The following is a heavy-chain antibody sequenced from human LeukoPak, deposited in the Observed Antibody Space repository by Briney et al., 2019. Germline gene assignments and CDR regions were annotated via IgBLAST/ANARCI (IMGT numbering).Heavy chain of an antibody. V-gene: IGHV1-69*01. D-gene: IGHD2-15*01. CDR2: IIPIFGTA. Sequence: PLASVKVSCKASGGTFSSYAISWVRQAPGQGLEWMGGIIPIFGTANYAQKFQGRVTITADESTSTAYMELRSLRSDDTAVYYCARDGPGCSGGSCYSDWFDPWGQGTLVTVSS. CDR1: GGTFSSYA. CDR3: ARDGPGCSGGSCYSDWFDP. J-gene: IGHJ5*02.